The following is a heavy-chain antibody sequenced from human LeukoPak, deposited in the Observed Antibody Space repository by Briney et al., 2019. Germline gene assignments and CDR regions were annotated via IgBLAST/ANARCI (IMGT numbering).Heavy chain of an antibody. CDR2: IYQSGSG. D-gene: IGHD5-18*01. CDR3: ARDYTHGYGDFDY. Sequence: SETLSLTCTVSGGYITSSSFYWGWIRQPPGKGLEWIGSIYQSGSGYYNPSLKSRVTISVDTSKNQFSLKLTSVTAADTAVYYCARDYTHGYGDFDYWGQGTLVTVSS. V-gene: IGHV4-39*07. J-gene: IGHJ4*02. CDR1: GGYITSSSFY.